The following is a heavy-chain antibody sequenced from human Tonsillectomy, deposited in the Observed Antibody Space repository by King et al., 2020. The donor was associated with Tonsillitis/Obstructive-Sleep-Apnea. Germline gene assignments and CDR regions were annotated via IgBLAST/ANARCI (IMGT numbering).Heavy chain of an antibody. D-gene: IGHD3-22*01. V-gene: IGHV4-59*01. J-gene: IGHJ2*01. CDR3: ARVLLGYYDTSGYYWYFDL. CDR2: IYYSGST. Sequence: LQLQESGPGLVKPSETLSLTRTVSAGSISSYYWSWIRQPPGKGLEWIGYIYYSGSTSYNPSLKSRVTISVDTSKNQFSLKLSSVTAADTAVYYCARVLLGYYDTSGYYWYFDLWGRGTLVTVSS. CDR1: AGSISSYY.